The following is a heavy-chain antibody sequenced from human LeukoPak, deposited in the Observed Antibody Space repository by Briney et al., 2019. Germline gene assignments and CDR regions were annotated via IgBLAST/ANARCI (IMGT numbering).Heavy chain of an antibody. Sequence: GGSLRLSCAASGFTFSSYEMDWVRQAPGKGLEWVSYISISGGTIYYADSVKGRFTISRDNARNSLYLQMNSLRAEDAAVYYCARVEKYSSSWIDLWGQGTLVTVSS. D-gene: IGHD6-13*01. CDR1: GFTFSSYE. CDR2: ISISGGTI. CDR3: ARVEKYSSSWIDL. V-gene: IGHV3-48*03. J-gene: IGHJ5*02.